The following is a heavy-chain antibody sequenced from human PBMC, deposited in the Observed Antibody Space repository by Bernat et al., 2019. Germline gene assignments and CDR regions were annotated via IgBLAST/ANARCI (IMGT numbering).Heavy chain of an antibody. D-gene: IGHD3-3*01. CDR2: IGVGSSLI. CDR1: GFTFSNYA. CDR3: AYDSWSNLNV. Sequence: EVHLVESGGGLVQPGGSLRLSCAASGFTFSNYAMNWVRQAPGKGLEWVAYIGVGSSLIVYADSVRGRFTISRDNAKNSMYLQINSLRDEDAAVYHCAYDSWSNLNVWGQGTLVTVSS. J-gene: IGHJ3*01. V-gene: IGHV3-48*02.